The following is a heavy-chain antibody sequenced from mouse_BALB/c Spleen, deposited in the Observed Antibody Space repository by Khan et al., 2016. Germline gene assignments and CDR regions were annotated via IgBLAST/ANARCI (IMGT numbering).Heavy chain of an antibody. V-gene: IGHV3-8*02. Sequence: EVQLQESGPSLVKPSQTLSLTCSVTGDSITSGYWNWIRKFPGNKLAYMGYISYSGSPYYNPSLKSRISITRDTSKYQNSLQLNSVTTDDTATYYDAGYDGYFFDYGGQGTTLTVSS. CDR3: AGYDGYFFDY. D-gene: IGHD2-3*01. CDR1: GDSITSGY. J-gene: IGHJ2*01. CDR2: ISYSGSP.